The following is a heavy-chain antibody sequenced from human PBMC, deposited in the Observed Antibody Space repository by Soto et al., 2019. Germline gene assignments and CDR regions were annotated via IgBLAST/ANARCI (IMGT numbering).Heavy chain of an antibody. J-gene: IGHJ6*02. CDR3: ARSGIVGATAPPYYYYGMDV. Sequence: SVKVSCKASGGTFSSYAISWVRQAPGQGLEWMGGIIPIFGTANYAQKFQGRVTITADESTSTAYMELSSLRSEDTAVYYCARSGIVGATAPPYYYYGMDVWGQGTTVTVS. CDR1: GGTFSSYA. V-gene: IGHV1-69*13. CDR2: IIPIFGTA. D-gene: IGHD1-26*01.